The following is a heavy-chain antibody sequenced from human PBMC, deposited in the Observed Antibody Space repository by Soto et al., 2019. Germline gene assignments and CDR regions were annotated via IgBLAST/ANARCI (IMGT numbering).Heavy chain of an antibody. CDR1: GFTFSASS. Sequence: EVQLVESGGGLVQPGGSLKLSCAASGFTFSASSVHWVRQASGKGLEWVGRIGSTADNYATTYTRSVRARFTISRDDSKNTAYLQMSSLKSEDTAVYYCLAYNVSWSWYWGQGTLVTVSS. D-gene: IGHD1-1*01. V-gene: IGHV3-73*02. J-gene: IGHJ4*02. CDR3: LAYNVSWSWY. CDR2: IGSTADNYAT.